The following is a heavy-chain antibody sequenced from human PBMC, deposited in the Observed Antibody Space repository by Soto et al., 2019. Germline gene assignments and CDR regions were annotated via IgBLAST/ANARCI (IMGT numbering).Heavy chain of an antibody. CDR1: GSTFSKAW. J-gene: IGHJ4*02. V-gene: IGHV3-15*01. D-gene: IGHD1-26*01. CDR3: TTASGPTADS. Sequence: QLVESGGGLVEPGGSLRLSCVDSGSTFSKAWMSWVRQAPGKGLEWIGRIKSKTEGGTTQYAAAVKGRFTISRDDSKLPLFLQMTSLESGDTAIYYCTTASGPTADSWGQGTLVAVS. CDR2: IKSKTEGGTT.